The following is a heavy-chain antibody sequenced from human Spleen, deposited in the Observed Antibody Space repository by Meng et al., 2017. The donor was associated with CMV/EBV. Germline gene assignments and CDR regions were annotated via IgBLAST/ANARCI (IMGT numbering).Heavy chain of an antibody. CDR2: ISGYNGDT. V-gene: IGHV1-18*01. Sequence: ASVKVSCKASGYSFIAYGITWVRQAPGQGLEWMGWISGYNGDTKYAQRFQGRVTMTADTSTSTAYMELSSLRSEDTAVYYCARLLGDWNYVPVWGQGTTVTVSS. D-gene: IGHD1-7*01. J-gene: IGHJ6*02. CDR3: ARLLGDWNYVPV. CDR1: GYSFIAYG.